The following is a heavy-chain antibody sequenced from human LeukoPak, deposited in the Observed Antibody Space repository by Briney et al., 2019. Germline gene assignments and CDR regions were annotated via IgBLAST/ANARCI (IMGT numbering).Heavy chain of an antibody. CDR3: ARAAGLPGPYDPGNWFDP. CDR1: GDSVSSNSAA. D-gene: IGHD3-10*02. V-gene: IGHV6-1*01. Sequence: SQTLSLTCAISGDSVSSNSAAWNWIRQSPSRGLEWLGRTYYRSKWCNDYAVSVKSRITINPDTSKNQFSLQLNSVTPEDTAVYYCARAAGLPGPYDPGNWFDPWGQGTLVTVSS. J-gene: IGHJ5*02. CDR2: TYYRSKWCN.